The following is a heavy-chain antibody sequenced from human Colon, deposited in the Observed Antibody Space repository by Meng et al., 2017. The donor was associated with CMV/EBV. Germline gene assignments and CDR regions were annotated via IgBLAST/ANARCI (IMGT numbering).Heavy chain of an antibody. J-gene: IGHJ6*02. V-gene: IGHV4-34*01. CDR3: AREGGGIAALHRPDYYGMDV. Sequence: SETLSPTCAVPGASFNDYYWNWIRQSPGKGLEWFGQISHSGKTYYNPSLKSRVTISVDTSKNQFALKVTSVTAADTAVYYCAREGGGIAALHRPDYYGMDVWGQGTTVTVSS. CDR1: GASFNDYY. CDR2: ISHSGKT. D-gene: IGHD6-13*01.